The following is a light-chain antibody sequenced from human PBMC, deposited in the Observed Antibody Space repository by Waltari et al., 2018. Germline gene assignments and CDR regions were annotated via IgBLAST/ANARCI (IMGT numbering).Light chain of an antibody. CDR3: SSYAGSNNLS. J-gene: IGLJ2*01. CDR1: SYNLGAYDH. CDR2: EVS. Sequence: QSALTQPPSASGSPGQSATISSPGPSYNLGAYDHVPWYQQHPGKAPKLRIFEVSKRPSGVPVRFSASKSGNTASLTVSGLQPEDEADYYCSSYAGSNNLSIGGGTKLTVL. V-gene: IGLV2-8*01.